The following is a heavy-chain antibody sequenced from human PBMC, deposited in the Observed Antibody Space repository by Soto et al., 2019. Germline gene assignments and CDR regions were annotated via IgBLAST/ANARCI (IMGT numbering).Heavy chain of an antibody. Sequence: GGSLRLSCAASGFTVSSNHMNWVRQAPGKGLEWVSVIFSGGNTYYADSVKARFTISRDNSKNMLYLQMNSLKADDTAVYYCARDVGGGYYDYWGQGTLVTVSS. D-gene: IGHD3-16*01. CDR3: ARDVGGGYYDY. V-gene: IGHV3-53*01. CDR1: GFTVSSNH. J-gene: IGHJ4*02. CDR2: IFSGGNT.